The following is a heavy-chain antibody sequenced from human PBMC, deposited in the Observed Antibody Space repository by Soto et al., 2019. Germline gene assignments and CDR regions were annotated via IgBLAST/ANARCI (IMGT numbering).Heavy chain of an antibody. V-gene: IGHV3-23*01. D-gene: IGHD2-15*01. J-gene: IGHJ3*02. Sequence: EVQLLESGGGLVQPGGSLRLSCAACGFTFSSYAMSWVRQAPGKGLEWVSTISASGGSTYCADSVKGRFTISRDNSKNTLPLQMNSLRAEDTAVYFCARGGYCSGGSCYSFHTFDIWGQATMVTVSS. CDR3: ARGGYCSGGSCYSFHTFDI. CDR2: ISASGGST. CDR1: GFTFSSYA.